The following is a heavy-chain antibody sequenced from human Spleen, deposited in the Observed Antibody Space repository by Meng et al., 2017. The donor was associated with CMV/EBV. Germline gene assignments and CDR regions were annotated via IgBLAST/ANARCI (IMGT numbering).Heavy chain of an antibody. CDR2: INPKSGGT. D-gene: IGHD3-22*01. CDR3: ARGEYYYDSSGYLRFDF. Sequence: ASVKVSCKTSGFTFSDYLMHWVRQAPGQGPEWMGWINPKSGGTKYSEKFHDRVTMTRDMSITTAYMELRRRTSDDTAVYYCARGEYYYDSSGYLRFDFWGQGTLVTVSS. J-gene: IGHJ4*02. CDR1: GFTFSDYL. V-gene: IGHV1-2*02.